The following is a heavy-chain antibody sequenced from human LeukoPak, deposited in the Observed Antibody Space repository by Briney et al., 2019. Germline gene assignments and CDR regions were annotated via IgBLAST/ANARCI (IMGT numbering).Heavy chain of an antibody. CDR2: ISYDGSNK. V-gene: IGHV3-30*01. CDR1: GFTFSSYA. Sequence: GGSLRLSRAASGFTFSSYAMHWVRQAPAKGLEWVAVISYDGSNKYYADSVKGRFTISRDNSKNTLYLQMNSLRAEDTAVYYCARDGGGSNYDSYYYYYMDVWGKGTTVTVSS. J-gene: IGHJ6*03. D-gene: IGHD4-11*01. CDR3: ARDGGGSNYDSYYYYYMDV.